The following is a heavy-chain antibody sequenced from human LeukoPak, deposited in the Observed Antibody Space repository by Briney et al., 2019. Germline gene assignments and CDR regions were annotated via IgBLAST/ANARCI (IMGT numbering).Heavy chain of an antibody. CDR1: GFTFSNYA. J-gene: IGHJ4*02. CDR2: ISYDGSNK. V-gene: IGHV3-30-3*01. CDR3: ARDRSSYEYYFDY. D-gene: IGHD5-12*01. Sequence: PGGSLRLSCAASGFTFSNYAMHWVRQAPGKGLEWVAVISYDGSNKYYADSVKGRFTISRDNSKNTVYLQMNSLRAEDTAVYYCARDRSSYEYYFDYWGQGTLVTVSS.